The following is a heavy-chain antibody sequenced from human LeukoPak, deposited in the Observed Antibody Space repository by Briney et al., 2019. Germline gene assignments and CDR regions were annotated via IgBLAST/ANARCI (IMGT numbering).Heavy chain of an antibody. V-gene: IGHV4-34*01. CDR3: ASIHYDILTGYYRSPYFDN. CDR1: GGSFSGYY. Sequence: PSETLSLTCAVYGGSFSGYYWSWIRQPPGKGLEWIGEINHSGSTNYNPSLKSRVTISVDTSKNQFSLKLSSVTAADTAVYYCASIHYDILTGYYRSPYFDNWGQGTLVTVSS. D-gene: IGHD3-9*01. CDR2: INHSGST. J-gene: IGHJ4*02.